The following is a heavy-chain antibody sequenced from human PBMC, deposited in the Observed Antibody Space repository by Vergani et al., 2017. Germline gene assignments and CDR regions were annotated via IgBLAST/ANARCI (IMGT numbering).Heavy chain of an antibody. D-gene: IGHD5-24*01. V-gene: IGHV1-3*02. CDR2: SNAGNGNT. CDR3: ARDHRDYNNYPGTFDI. J-gene: IGHJ3*02. CDR1: GYTFTSYA. Sequence: QVQLVQSGAEVKKPGASVKVSCKASGYTFTSYAMHWVRQAPGQRLEWMGWSNAGNGNTKYSQEFQGRVTITRDTSASTAYMELSSLRSEDMAVYYCARDHRDYNNYPGTFDIWGQGSMVTVSS.